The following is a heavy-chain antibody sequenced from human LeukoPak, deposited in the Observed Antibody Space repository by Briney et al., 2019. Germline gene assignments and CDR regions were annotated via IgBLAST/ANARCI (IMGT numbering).Heavy chain of an antibody. CDR2: ISGSGTNT. CDR3: VKHSAPVLAAVRFEY. D-gene: IGHD3-3*02. J-gene: IGHJ4*02. CDR1: GFTFSSYA. Sequence: GGSLRLSCAASGFTFSSYAMSWVRQAPGKGLEWVSVISGSGTNTYYADSVKGRFTISRDNSKNTLYLQMNSLRAEDTALYYCVKHSAPVLAAVRFEYWGQGTLVTVSS. V-gene: IGHV3-23*01.